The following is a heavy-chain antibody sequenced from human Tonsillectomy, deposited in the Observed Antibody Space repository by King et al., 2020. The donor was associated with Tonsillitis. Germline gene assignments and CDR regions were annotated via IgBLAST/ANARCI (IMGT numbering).Heavy chain of an antibody. CDR1: GFTFSNAW. V-gene: IGHV3-15*01. CDR3: TTDRSGSYGGGVGGGT. J-gene: IGHJ3*01. CDR2: IKSKTDGGTT. Sequence: VQLVESGGGLVKPGGSLRLSCAASGFTFSNAWMSWVRQAPGKGLEWVGRIKSKTDGGTTDYSAPVKGRFTISRDDSKNTLYLKMNSLKTEDTAVYYCTTDRSGSYGGGVGGGTWGQGTMVTVSS. D-gene: IGHD1-26*01.